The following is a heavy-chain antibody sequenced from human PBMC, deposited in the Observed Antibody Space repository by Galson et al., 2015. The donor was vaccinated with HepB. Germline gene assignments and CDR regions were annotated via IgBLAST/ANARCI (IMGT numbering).Heavy chain of an antibody. Sequence: TLSLTCTVSGGSISSSSYYWGWIRPPPGTGLEWIGSIYYSGSTYYNPSLKSRVTISVDTSKNQFSLKLSSVTAADTAVYYCARICGRYYDSSGYYYDDQFYWGQGTLVTVSS. J-gene: IGHJ4*02. CDR3: ARICGRYYDSSGYYYDDQFY. CDR1: GGSISSSSYY. D-gene: IGHD3-22*01. V-gene: IGHV4-39*01. CDR2: IYYSGST.